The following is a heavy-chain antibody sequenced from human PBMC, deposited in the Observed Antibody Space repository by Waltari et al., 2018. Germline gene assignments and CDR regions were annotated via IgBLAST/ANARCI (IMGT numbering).Heavy chain of an antibody. J-gene: IGHJ3*02. CDR3: AAGELDDSSGPDAFDI. CDR2: LVVGRGKT. D-gene: IGHD3-22*01. CDR1: GFTFTSSA. Sequence: QMQLVQSGPEVKKPGTSVKVSCKASGFTFTSSAVQWVRQARGQRLEWLGWLVVGRGKTNYAQKVQERVTITRDMSTSTAYMELSSLRSEDTAVYYCAAGELDDSSGPDAFDIWGQGTMVTVSS. V-gene: IGHV1-58*01.